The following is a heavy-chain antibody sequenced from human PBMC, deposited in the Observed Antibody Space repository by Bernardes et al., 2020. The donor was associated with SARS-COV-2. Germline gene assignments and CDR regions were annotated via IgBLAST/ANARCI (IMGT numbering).Heavy chain of an antibody. CDR3: GKRAVTGSRWYFDL. CDR2: ISDDGTTT. J-gene: IGHJ2*01. CDR1: GFILSDYW. D-gene: IGHD6-19*01. Sequence: GSLRLSCEASGFILSDYWMHWVRQVPGKGLVWVSRISDDGTTTTYADSVKGRFTISRDKAKNTLYLQMNNLRVEDTAVYYCGKRAVTGSRWYFDLWGRGTLVTVSS. V-gene: IGHV3-74*03.